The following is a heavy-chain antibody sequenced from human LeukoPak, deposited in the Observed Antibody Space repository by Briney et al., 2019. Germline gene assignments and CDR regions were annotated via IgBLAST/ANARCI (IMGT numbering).Heavy chain of an antibody. CDR3: ARDRGITTARGVPSWFDL. CDR2: VYTTGGP. J-gene: IGHJ5*02. D-gene: IGHD3-10*01. V-gene: IGHV4-61*02. CDR1: GVPINSDSYY. Sequence: SETLSLTCTVSGVPINSDSYYGPWLRQPAGKGLEWIGRVYTTGGPSYHPSLKSRVTISIDTSKNQFSLKLSSVSAADTAVYYCARDRGITTARGVPSWFDLWGQGTLVTVSS.